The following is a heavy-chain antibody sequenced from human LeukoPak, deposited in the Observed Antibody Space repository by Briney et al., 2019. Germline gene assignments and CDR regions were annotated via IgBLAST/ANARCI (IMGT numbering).Heavy chain of an antibody. D-gene: IGHD5-18*01. V-gene: IGHV1-69*13. CDR1: GGTFSSYA. J-gene: IGHJ5*02. CDR3: ARDPTSAVDTAMYWDNWFDP. CDR2: IIPIFGTA. Sequence: ASVKVSCKASGGTFSSYAISWVRQAPGQGLEWMGGIIPIFGTANYAQKFLGRVTITADESTSTAYMELSSLRSEDTAVYYCARDPTSAVDTAMYWDNWFDPWGQGTLVTVSS.